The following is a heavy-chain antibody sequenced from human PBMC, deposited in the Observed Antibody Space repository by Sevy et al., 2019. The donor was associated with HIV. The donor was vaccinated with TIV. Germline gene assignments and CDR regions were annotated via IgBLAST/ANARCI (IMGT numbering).Heavy chain of an antibody. V-gene: IGHV1-18*01. CDR1: GYTFTSYG. D-gene: IGHD3-3*01. CDR3: ARDPFWSGPLDY. J-gene: IGHJ4*02. Sequence: ASVKVSCKASGYTFTSYGISWVRQAPGQGLEWMGWISAYNGNTNYAQKLQGRVTMTTDTSTSTAYTELRSLRADDTAVYYCARDPFWSGPLDYWGQGTLVTVSS. CDR2: ISAYNGNT.